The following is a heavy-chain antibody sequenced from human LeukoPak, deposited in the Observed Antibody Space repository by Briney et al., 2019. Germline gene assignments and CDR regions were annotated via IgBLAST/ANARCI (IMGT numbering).Heavy chain of an antibody. J-gene: IGHJ6*02. CDR2: IIPILGIA. Sequence: GASVKVSFKASGGTFSSYAISWVRQAPGQGLEWMGRIIPILGIANYAQKFQGRVTITADESTSTAYMELSSLRSEDTAVYYCARDDQAYCGGDCYYYGMDVWGQGTTVTVSS. CDR3: ARDDQAYCGGDCYYYGMDV. CDR1: GGTFSSYA. V-gene: IGHV1-69*04. D-gene: IGHD2-21*01.